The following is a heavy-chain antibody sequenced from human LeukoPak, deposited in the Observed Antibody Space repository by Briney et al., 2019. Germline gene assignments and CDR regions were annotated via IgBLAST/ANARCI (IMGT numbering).Heavy chain of an antibody. J-gene: IGHJ4*02. Sequence: ASVKVSCKASGYTFTSYAMHWVRQAPGQRLEWMGWINAGNGNTKYSQKFQGRVTITRDTSASTAYMELSSLRSEDKAVYYCARYFPGGYSSSWYYFDYWGQGTLVTVSS. CDR3: ARYFPGGYSSSWYYFDY. CDR2: INAGNGNT. V-gene: IGHV1-3*01. D-gene: IGHD6-13*01. CDR1: GYTFTSYA.